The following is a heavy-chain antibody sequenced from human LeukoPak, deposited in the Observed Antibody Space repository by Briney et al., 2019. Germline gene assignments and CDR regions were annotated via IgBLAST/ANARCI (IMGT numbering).Heavy chain of an antibody. D-gene: IGHD2-2*01. V-gene: IGHV4-61*02. CDR2: IYTSGST. CDR1: GGSISSGSYY. CDR3: ARGIHCSSTSCLNDAFDI. J-gene: IGHJ3*02. Sequence: PSQTLSLTCTVSGGSISSGSYYWSWIRQPAGKGLEWIGRIYTSGSTNYNPSLKSRVTISVDTSKNQFSLKLSSVTAADTAVYYCARGIHCSSTSCLNDAFDIWGQGTMVTVSS.